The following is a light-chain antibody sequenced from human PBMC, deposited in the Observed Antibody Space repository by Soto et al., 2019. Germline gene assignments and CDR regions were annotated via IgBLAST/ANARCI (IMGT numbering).Light chain of an antibody. CDR3: SSYTSSSTLDVV. J-gene: IGLJ2*01. CDR2: EVS. CDR1: SSDVGNYNY. V-gene: IGLV2-14*01. Sequence: QSVLTQPASVSGSPGQSITISCTGTSSDVGNYNYVSWYQHHPGKAPKLMIYEVSDRPSGVSNRFSGSKSGNTASLTISGLQAEDEADYYCSSYTSSSTLDVVFGGGTKLTVL.